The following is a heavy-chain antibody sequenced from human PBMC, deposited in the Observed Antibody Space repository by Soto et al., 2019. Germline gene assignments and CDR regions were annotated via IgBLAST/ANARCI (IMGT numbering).Heavy chain of an antibody. CDR2: ISWDGGST. D-gene: IGHD6-6*01. V-gene: IGHV3-43D*04. CDR1: GFTFDDYA. J-gene: IGHJ6*02. Sequence: EVQLVESGGVVVQPGGSLRLSCAASGFTFDDYAMHWVRQAPGKGLEWVSLISWDGGSTYYADSVKGRFTISRDNSKNSLYLQMNSLRAEDTALYYCAKDIGSSSSFLDYYYGMDVWGQGTTATVSS. CDR3: AKDIGSSSSFLDYYYGMDV.